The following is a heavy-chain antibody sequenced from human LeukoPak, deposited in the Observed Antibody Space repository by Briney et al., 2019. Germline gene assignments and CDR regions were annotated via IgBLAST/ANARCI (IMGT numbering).Heavy chain of an antibody. J-gene: IGHJ6*03. D-gene: IGHD2-15*01. V-gene: IGHV4-4*07. CDR3: AREKGYYYYYMDV. CDR2: FYASGST. Sequence: SETLSLTCSVSGGSVSNFFWSWIRQPAGKGLEWIGRFYASGSTDYNPFFESRVTMSIDTSKNHFSLKLSSVTAADTAMYYCAREKGYYYYYMDVWGKGTTVTVSS. CDR1: GGSVSNFF.